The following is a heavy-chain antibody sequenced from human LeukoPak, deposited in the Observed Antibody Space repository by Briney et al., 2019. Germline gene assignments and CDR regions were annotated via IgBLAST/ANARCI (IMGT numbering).Heavy chain of an antibody. CDR2: INHSGST. CDR3: ARRYYDFWSGYKDFDY. J-gene: IGHJ4*02. V-gene: IGHV4-34*01. D-gene: IGHD3-3*01. CDR1: GGSISSYY. Sequence: ASETLSLTCTVSGGSISSYYWSWIRQPPGKGLEWIGEINHSGSTNYNPSLKSRVTISVDTSKNQFSLKLSSVTAADTAVYYCARRYYDFWSGYKDFDYWGQGTLVTVSS.